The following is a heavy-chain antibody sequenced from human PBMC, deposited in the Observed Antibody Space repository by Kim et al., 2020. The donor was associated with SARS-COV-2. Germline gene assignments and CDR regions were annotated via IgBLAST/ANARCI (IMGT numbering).Heavy chain of an antibody. Sequence: KYYVDSVKGRFTISRDNAKNSLYLQMNSLRAEDTAVYYCARAHYYYGMDVWGQGTTVTVSS. CDR2: K. V-gene: IGHV3-7*01. CDR3: ARAHYYYGMDV. J-gene: IGHJ6*02.